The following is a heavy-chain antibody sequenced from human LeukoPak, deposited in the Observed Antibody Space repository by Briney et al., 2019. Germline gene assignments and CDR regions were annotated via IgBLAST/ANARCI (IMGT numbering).Heavy chain of an antibody. CDR2: IIPIFGTA. J-gene: IGHJ4*02. V-gene: IGHV1-69*06. CDR3: ARVYADPDYYFDY. D-gene: IGHD2-8*01. Sequence: ASVKVSCKASGGTFNSFGISWVRQAPGQGLEWMGGIIPIFGTAHYAQKFQGRVTVTADKSTNTAYMELSRLRSEDTAVYYCARVYADPDYYFDYWGQGTLVTVSS. CDR1: GGTFNSFG.